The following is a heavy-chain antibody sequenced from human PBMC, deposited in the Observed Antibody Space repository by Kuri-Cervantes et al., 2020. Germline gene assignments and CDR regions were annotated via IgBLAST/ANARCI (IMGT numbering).Heavy chain of an antibody. J-gene: IGHJ3*02. V-gene: IGHV3-30*04. D-gene: IGHD3-22*01. CDR1: GFTFSSYA. Sequence: LSLICAASGFTFSSYAMHWVRQAPGKGLEWVAVLSYDGSNKYYADSVKGRFTISRDNSKNTLFLQMNSLRTEDTAVYYCAKVLEDSSGYRQLRFDAFDIWGQGTMVTVSS. CDR3: AKVLEDSSGYRQLRFDAFDI. CDR2: LSYDGSNK.